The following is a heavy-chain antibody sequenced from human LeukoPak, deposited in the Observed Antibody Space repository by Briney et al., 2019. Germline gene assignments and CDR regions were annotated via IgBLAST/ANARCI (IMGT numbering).Heavy chain of an antibody. V-gene: IGHV3-30*18. D-gene: IGHD3-22*01. CDR2: ISYDGSNK. CDR1: GFTFSSYG. Sequence: PGGSLRLSCAASGFTFSSYGMHWVRQAPGKGLEWVAVISYDGSNKYYADSVKGRFTISRDNSKNTLYLQMNSLRAEDTAVYYCAKDWGDGLIDSSGYHQFYSSHIWGQGTMVTVSS. CDR3: AKDWGDGLIDSSGYHQFYSSHI. J-gene: IGHJ3*02.